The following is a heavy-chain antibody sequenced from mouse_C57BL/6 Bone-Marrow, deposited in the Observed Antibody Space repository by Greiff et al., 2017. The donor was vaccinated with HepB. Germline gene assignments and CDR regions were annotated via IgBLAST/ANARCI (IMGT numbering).Heavy chain of an antibody. D-gene: IGHD2-5*01. Sequence: EVQLVESGGDLVKPGGSLKLSCAASGFTFSSYGMSWVRQTPDTRLEWVATISSGGSYTYYPDSVKGRFTISRDNAKNTLYLQMSSLKSEDTAMYYCARHEYSNYMLWYFDVWGTGTTVTVSS. CDR2: ISSGGSYT. CDR1: GFTFSSYG. J-gene: IGHJ1*03. V-gene: IGHV5-6*01. CDR3: ARHEYSNYMLWYFDV.